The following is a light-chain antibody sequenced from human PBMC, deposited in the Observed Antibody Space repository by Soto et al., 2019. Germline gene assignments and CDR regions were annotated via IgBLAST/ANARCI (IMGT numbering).Light chain of an antibody. J-gene: IGKJ1*01. Sequence: EIVMTQSPATLSVSPGERATLPRRASQSVSSNLAWYQHRPGQAPRLLIYQTSIRAAGIPARFSASGTGTDFTLTISDVQPEDFAVYYCHQRQSWPRTFGQGTKVDIK. CDR2: QTS. CDR1: QSVSSN. V-gene: IGKV3D-15*03. CDR3: HQRQSWPRT.